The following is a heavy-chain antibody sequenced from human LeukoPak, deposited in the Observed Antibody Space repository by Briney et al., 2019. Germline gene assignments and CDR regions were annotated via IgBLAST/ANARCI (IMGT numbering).Heavy chain of an antibody. J-gene: IGHJ6*02. V-gene: IGHV4-59*01. D-gene: IGHD6-13*01. CDR1: GGSISSYY. CDR2: IYHSGST. CDR3: ARGTGIAAAGTGHPRDYYYYGMDV. Sequence: SETLSLTCTVSGGSISSYYWSWIRQPPGKGLEWIGYIYHSGSTNYNPSLKSRVTISVDTSKNQFSLKLSSVTAADTAVYYCARGTGIAAAGTGHPRDYYYYGMDVWGQGTTVTVSS.